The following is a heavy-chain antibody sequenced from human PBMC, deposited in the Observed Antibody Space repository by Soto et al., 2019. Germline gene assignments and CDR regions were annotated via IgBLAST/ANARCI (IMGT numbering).Heavy chain of an antibody. J-gene: IGHJ5*02. D-gene: IGHD3-3*01. CDR3: AREGITIFGVDRNWFDP. CDR1: GYTFTSYA. V-gene: IGHV1-3*01. Sequence: QVQLVQSGAEVKKPGASVKVSCKASGYTFTSYAMHWVRQAPGQRLEWMGWINAGNGNTKYSQKFQGRVTITRDTSASTAYMELSSLRSEDTAVYYCAREGITIFGVDRNWFDPWGQGTLVTVSS. CDR2: INAGNGNT.